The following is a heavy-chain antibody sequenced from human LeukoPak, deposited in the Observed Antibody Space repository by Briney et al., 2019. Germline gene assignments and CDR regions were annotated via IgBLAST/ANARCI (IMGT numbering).Heavy chain of an antibody. V-gene: IGHV1-8*01. J-gene: IGHJ4*02. Sequence: ASVKVSCTASGYTFSNYDINWVRQAPGQGLEWMGWMNPKSGNTGFAQKFPARLTMTKNTSLDTAYLRLSSLRSADTAVHYCARGHRKLATLPVWSLSAFWGQGALVTVPS. D-gene: IGHD2-15*01. CDR2: MNPKSGNT. CDR3: ARGHRKLATLPVWSLSAF. CDR1: GYTFSNYD.